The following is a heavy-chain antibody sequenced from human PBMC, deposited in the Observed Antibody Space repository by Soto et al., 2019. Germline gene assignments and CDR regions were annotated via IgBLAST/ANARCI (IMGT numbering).Heavy chain of an antibody. CDR3: AKSESTTSVRRIDS. V-gene: IGHV3-30*18. CDR1: GFSFSSYG. Sequence: GGSLRLSCAASGFSFSSYGIHWVRQAPGKGLEWVSVISYEGSNTYYADSVKGRFIISRDNSKNTLYLQMSSLRVEDSAVYYCAKSESTTSVRRIDSWGQGTLVTVSS. J-gene: IGHJ4*02. D-gene: IGHD1-1*01. CDR2: ISYEGSNT.